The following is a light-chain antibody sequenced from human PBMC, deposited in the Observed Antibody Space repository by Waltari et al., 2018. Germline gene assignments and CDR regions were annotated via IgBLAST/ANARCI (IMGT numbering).Light chain of an antibody. CDR3: CSYAGNYVWV. CDR1: SRDIGRYDI. J-gene: IGLJ3*02. CDR2: DFS. V-gene: IGLV2-23*02. Sequence: QSALTQPAAVSGSPGQSVTIPCTGASRDIGRYDIVSWYQQHPGNAPKLVISDFSKRPSGVSDRFSGSKSGDTASLTISGLQFEDEADYYCCSYAGNYVWVFGGGTRLTVL.